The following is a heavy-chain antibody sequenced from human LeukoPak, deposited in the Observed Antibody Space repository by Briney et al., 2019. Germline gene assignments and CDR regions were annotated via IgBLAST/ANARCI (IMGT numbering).Heavy chain of an antibody. CDR2: IYPGDSDT. Sequence: GESLKISCKGSGYSFTSYWIAWVRQMPGKGLEWMGIIYPGDSDTRYSPSFQGQVTISADKAISTAYLQWSSLKAPDTAMHYCARPGQRGYNSNFDYWGQETLVTVSS. D-gene: IGHD5-18*01. CDR3: ARPGQRGYNSNFDY. CDR1: GYSFTSYW. V-gene: IGHV5-51*01. J-gene: IGHJ4*02.